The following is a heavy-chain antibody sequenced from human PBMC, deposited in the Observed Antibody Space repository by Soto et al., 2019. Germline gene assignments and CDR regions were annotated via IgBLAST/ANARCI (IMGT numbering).Heavy chain of an antibody. CDR3: ARAYSSGWVDAFDI. Sequence: SETLSLTCAVYGGSFSGYYWSWIRQPPGKGLEWIGEINHSGSTNYNPSLKSRVTISVDTSKNQFSLRLSSVTAADTALYYCARAYSSGWVDAFDIWGQGTMVTVSS. CDR2: INHSGST. CDR1: GGSFSGYY. J-gene: IGHJ3*02. V-gene: IGHV4-34*01. D-gene: IGHD6-19*01.